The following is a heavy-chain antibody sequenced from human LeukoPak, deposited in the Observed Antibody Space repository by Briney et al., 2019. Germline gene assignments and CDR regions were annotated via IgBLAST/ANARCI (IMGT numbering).Heavy chain of an antibody. V-gene: IGHV4-34*01. D-gene: IGHD1-26*01. CDR2: INHSGSP. CDR1: GGSFSGYY. J-gene: IGHJ4*02. Sequence: KPSETLSLTCAVYGGSFSGYYWSWIRQPPGKGLEWIGEINHSGSPNYNPSLKSRVTISIDTSKNQFSLKLSPVTAADTAVYYCARVLAGATYFDYWGQGTLVTVSS. CDR3: ARVLAGATYFDY.